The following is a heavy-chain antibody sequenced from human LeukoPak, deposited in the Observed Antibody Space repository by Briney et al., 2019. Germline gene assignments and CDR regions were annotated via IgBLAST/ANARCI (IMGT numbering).Heavy chain of an antibody. CDR2: ISSSSSSI. CDR3: ARGDYSSGMDY. CDR1: GFTFSIYS. D-gene: IGHD4-11*01. J-gene: IGHJ4*02. Sequence: PGGSLRLSCAASGFTFSIYSMNWVRQAPGKGLEWVSSISSSSSSIYYADSVKGRCTISRDNSKSSLYLQLTSLTVEDTAVYYCARGDYSSGMDYWGQGTLVTVSS. V-gene: IGHV3-21*01.